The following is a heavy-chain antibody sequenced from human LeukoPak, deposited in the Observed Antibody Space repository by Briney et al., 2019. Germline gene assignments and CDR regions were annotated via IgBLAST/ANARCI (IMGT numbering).Heavy chain of an antibody. Sequence: SETLSLTCTVSGGSISSSSYYWGWIRHPPGKGLEWIGSIYYSGSTYYNPSLKSRVTISVDTSKNQFSLKLSSVTAADTAVYYCARRYCSGGSCYWDDAFDIWGRGTMVTVSS. D-gene: IGHD2-15*01. CDR1: GGSISSSSYY. J-gene: IGHJ3*02. CDR2: IYYSGST. V-gene: IGHV4-39*01. CDR3: ARRYCSGGSCYWDDAFDI.